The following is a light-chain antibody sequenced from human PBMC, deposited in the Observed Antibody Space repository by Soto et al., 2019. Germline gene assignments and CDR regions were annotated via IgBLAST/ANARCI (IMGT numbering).Light chain of an antibody. Sequence: QSVLTQPPPVSGAPGQRVTISCTGSSSNIGAGFDVHWYQQFPGAAPKLLIYSHRNRPSGVPDRFSGSKSGTSASLAITGLQAEDEADYYCQSYDSNLSGFVFGTGTKVTVL. V-gene: IGLV1-40*01. CDR3: QSYDSNLSGFV. CDR2: SHR. CDR1: SSNIGAGFD. J-gene: IGLJ1*01.